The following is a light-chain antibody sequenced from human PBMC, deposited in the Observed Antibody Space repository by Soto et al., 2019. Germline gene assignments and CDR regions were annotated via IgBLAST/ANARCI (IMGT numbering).Light chain of an antibody. J-gene: IGKJ1*01. CDR2: DTS. V-gene: IGKV3-20*01. CDR1: QSVSSSS. Sequence: EIVLTQSPGTLSLSPGERATLSCRASQSVSSSSLAWYQQKPGQAPRLLIYDTSSRATGIPDRFSGSGSGTDFTLTISRLEPEDFAVYFCQQYNIWPLWTFGQGTKVDIK. CDR3: QQYNIWPLWT.